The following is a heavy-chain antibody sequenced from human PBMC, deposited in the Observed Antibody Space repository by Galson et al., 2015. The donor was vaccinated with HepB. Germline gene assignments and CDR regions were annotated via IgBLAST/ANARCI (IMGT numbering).Heavy chain of an antibody. CDR2: ISNSSSTI. CDR1: GFTFSSYS. Sequence: SLRLSCAASGFTFSSYSMHWVRQAPGKGLEWVSYISNSSSTIYYADSVKGRFTISRDNAKNSLYLQMNSQRDEDTAVYYCAATTVTIDFDYWGQGTLVTVSS. CDR3: AATTVTIDFDY. D-gene: IGHD4-17*01. V-gene: IGHV3-48*02. J-gene: IGHJ4*02.